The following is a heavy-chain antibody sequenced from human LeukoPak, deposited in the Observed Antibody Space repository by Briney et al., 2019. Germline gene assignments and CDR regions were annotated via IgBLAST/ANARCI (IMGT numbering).Heavy chain of an antibody. CDR1: GGSISSHY. CDR2: IFYTGNT. CDR3: ARHGGNSVYDPFEH. J-gene: IGHJ4*02. D-gene: IGHD5/OR15-5a*01. V-gene: IGHV4-59*08. Sequence: PSETLSFTCTVSGGSISSHYWSWIRQSPGKGLEWIGCIFYTGNTNYNPSLKSRVTISVDTSKKQFSLRLSSVTAADTAVYYCARHGGNSVYDPFEHWGQGTLVTVSS.